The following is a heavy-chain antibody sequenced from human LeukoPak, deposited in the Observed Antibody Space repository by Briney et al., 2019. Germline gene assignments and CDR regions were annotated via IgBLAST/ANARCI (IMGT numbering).Heavy chain of an antibody. CDR1: GGTFSSYA. D-gene: IGHD4-17*01. CDR3: ARVGGHDYGDYAFDY. Sequence: SVKVSCKASGGTFSSYAISWVRQAPGQGLKWMGGIIPIFGTANYAQKFQGRVTITTDESTSTAYMELSSLRSEDTAVYYCARVGGHDYGDYAFDYWGQGTLVTVSS. J-gene: IGHJ4*02. V-gene: IGHV1-69*05. CDR2: IIPIFGTA.